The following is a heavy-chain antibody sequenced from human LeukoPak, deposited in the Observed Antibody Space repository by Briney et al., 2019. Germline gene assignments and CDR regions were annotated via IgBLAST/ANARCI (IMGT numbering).Heavy chain of an antibody. CDR2: IRYDGSNK. Sequence: GRSLRLSCAASGFTFSSYGMHWVRQAPGKGLEWVAFIRYDGSNKYYADSVKGRFTISRDNSKNTLYLQMNSLRAEDTAVYYCAKDPTMVRGVIVVVDYMDVWGKGTTVTVSS. CDR1: GFTFSSYG. J-gene: IGHJ6*03. CDR3: AKDPTMVRGVIVVVDYMDV. V-gene: IGHV3-30*02. D-gene: IGHD3-10*01.